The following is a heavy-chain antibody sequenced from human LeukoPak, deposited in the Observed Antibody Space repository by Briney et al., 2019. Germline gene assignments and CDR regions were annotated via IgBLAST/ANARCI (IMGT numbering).Heavy chain of an antibody. D-gene: IGHD3-10*01. CDR1: GFTFSSYG. J-gene: IGHJ4*02. CDR3: ARASYGSGGYGTFDY. Sequence: GGSLRLSCAASGFTFSSYGMSWVRQAPEKGLEWVSAISGSGGSTYYADSVKGRFTISRENAKNSLYLQMNSLRAEDTAVYYCARASYGSGGYGTFDYWGQGTLVTVSS. CDR2: ISGSGGST. V-gene: IGHV3-23*01.